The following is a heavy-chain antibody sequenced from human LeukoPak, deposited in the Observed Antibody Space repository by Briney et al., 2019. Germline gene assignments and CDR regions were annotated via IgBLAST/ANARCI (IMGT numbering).Heavy chain of an antibody. CDR2: ISGSGGSI. J-gene: IGHJ4*02. D-gene: IGHD6-19*01. CDR1: GFTFSSYA. Sequence: PGGPLRLSCAASGFTFSSYAMSWVRQAPGKGLEWVSAISGSGGSIYYADSVKGRFTISRDNSKNTLYLQMNSLRAEDTAVYYCARDRGSGWDFDYWGQGTLVTVSS. CDR3: ARDRGSGWDFDY. V-gene: IGHV3-23*01.